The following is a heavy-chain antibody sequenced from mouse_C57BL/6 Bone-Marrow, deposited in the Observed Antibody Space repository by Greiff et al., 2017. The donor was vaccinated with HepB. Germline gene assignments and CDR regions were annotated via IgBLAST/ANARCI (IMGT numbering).Heavy chain of an antibody. V-gene: IGHV7-1*01. Sequence: EVKVVESGGGLVQSGRSLRLSCATSGFTFSDFYMEWVRQAPGKGLEWIAASRNKANDYTTEYSASVKGRFIVSRDTSQSILYLQMNALRAEDTASYYCARDAMLYDYDVGYYFDYWGQGTTLTVSS. CDR2: SRNKANDYTT. J-gene: IGHJ2*01. D-gene: IGHD2-4*01. CDR1: GFTFSDFY. CDR3: ARDAMLYDYDVGYYFDY.